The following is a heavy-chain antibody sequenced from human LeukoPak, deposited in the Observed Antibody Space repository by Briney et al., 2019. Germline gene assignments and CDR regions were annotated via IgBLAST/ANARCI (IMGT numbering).Heavy chain of an antibody. Sequence: GGSLRLSCAVSGFTFSSYAMDWVRQAPGKGLEWVSAISGSGGSTYYADSVKGRFTISRDNSKNTLYLQMNSLRAEDTAVYCCARSSGWPNDAFDIWGQGTMVTVSS. CDR3: ARSSGWPNDAFDI. V-gene: IGHV3-23*01. D-gene: IGHD6-19*01. J-gene: IGHJ3*02. CDR1: GFTFSSYA. CDR2: ISGSGGST.